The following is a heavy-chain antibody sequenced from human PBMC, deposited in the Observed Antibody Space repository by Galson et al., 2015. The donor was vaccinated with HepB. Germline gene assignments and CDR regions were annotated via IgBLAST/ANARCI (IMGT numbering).Heavy chain of an antibody. CDR2: IDPSNSYT. CDR3: ARHPISIAAADNNFGY. CDR1: GYSFTTYW. D-gene: IGHD6-13*01. V-gene: IGHV5-10-1*01. J-gene: IGHJ4*02. Sequence: QSGAEVKKPGESLRISCKGSGYSFTTYWISWVRQMPGKDLEWMGKIDPSNSYTDYRPSFKGHVTISADKSISTAYLHWNSLKASDTAMYYCARHPISIAAADNNFGYWGQGTLVTVSS.